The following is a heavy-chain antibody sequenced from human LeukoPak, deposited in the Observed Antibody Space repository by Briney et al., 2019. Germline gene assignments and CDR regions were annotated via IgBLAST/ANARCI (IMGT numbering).Heavy chain of an antibody. Sequence: AGGSLRLSCAASGFTFDDYAMHWVRQAPGKGLEWVSGISWNSGSIGYADSVKGRFTISRDNAKNSLYLQMNSLRAEDTAVYYCARDLYDDSWGQGTLVTVSS. V-gene: IGHV3-9*01. D-gene: IGHD2-2*02. CDR2: ISWNSGSI. J-gene: IGHJ5*01. CDR1: GFTFDDYA. CDR3: ARDLYDDS.